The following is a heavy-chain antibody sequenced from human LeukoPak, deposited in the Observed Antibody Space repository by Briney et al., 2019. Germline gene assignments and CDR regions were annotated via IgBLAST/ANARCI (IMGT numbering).Heavy chain of an antibody. D-gene: IGHD5-12*01. J-gene: IGHJ4*02. V-gene: IGHV1-18*04. CDR2: ISAYNGNT. Sequence: GASVKVSCKASGYTFTSYGISWVRQAPGPGLEWMGWISAYNGNTNYAQKLQGRVTMTTDTSTSTAYMELRSLRSDDTAVYYCARDFTNYSGYEQFDYWGQGTLVTVSS. CDR3: ARDFTNYSGYEQFDY. CDR1: GYTFTSYG.